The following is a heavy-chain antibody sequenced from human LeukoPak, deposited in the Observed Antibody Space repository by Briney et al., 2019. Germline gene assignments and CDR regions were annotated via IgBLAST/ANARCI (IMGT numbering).Heavy chain of an antibody. D-gene: IGHD2-2*01. J-gene: IGHJ3*01. V-gene: IGHV4-38-2*01. CDR2: IYHRGST. Sequence: SETLSLTCAVSGYSISSGYYWGWIRQPPGKGLEWIGSIYHRGSTYYNPSLKSRVTISVDTSKNQFSLKLSSVTAADTAMYYCARNIVVVPTVTGAFDVWGQGTMVTVSS. CDR1: GYSISSGYY. CDR3: ARNIVVVPTVTGAFDV.